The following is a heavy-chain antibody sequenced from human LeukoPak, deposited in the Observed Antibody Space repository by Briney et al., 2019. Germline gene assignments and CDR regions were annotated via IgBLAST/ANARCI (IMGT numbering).Heavy chain of an antibody. Sequence: GASVKVSCKASGYTFTSYGISWVRQAPGQGLEWMGWIGAYNGNTNYAQKLQGRVTMTTDTSTSTAYMELRSLRSDDTAVYYCARVEALRYFDWLGDWGQGTLVTVSS. CDR2: IGAYNGNT. CDR1: GYTFTSYG. D-gene: IGHD3-9*01. CDR3: ARVEALRYFDWLGD. V-gene: IGHV1-18*01. J-gene: IGHJ4*02.